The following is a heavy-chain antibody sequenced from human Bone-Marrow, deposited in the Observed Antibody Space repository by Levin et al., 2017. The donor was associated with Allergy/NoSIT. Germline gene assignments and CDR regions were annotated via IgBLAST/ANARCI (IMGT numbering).Heavy chain of an antibody. Sequence: GGSLRLSCAASGFTFSSYAMSWVRQAPGKGLEWVSAISGSGGSTYYADSVKGRFTISRDNSKNTLYLQMNSLRAEDTAVYYCAKDTSEGDIVVVVAATSYNWFDPWGQGTLVTVSS. V-gene: IGHV3-23*01. J-gene: IGHJ5*02. CDR2: ISGSGGST. D-gene: IGHD2-15*01. CDR3: AKDTSEGDIVVVVAATSYNWFDP. CDR1: GFTFSSYA.